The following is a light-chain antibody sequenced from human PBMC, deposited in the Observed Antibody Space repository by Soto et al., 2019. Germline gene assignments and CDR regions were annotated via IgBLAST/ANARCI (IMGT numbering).Light chain of an antibody. CDR3: CSYAGTYTRYI. CDR2: DVS. Sequence: QSALTQPPSVSGSPGQSVTISCTGISSDVGHYNYVSWYQQHPGKAPKLLIYDVSKWPSGIPDRFSGSKSGNTASLTISGLQAEDEADYFCCSYAGTYTRYIFGTGTQLTVL. V-gene: IGLV2-11*01. CDR1: SSDVGHYNY. J-gene: IGLJ1*01.